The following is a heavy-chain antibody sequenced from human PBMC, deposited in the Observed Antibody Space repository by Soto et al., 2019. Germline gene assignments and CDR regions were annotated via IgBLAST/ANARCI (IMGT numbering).Heavy chain of an antibody. Sequence: ETLSLTCSVSGGSVSNKTYYWSWIRQPPGKRLEWIGYVYYSGTTNYNPSLKSRVTISVDLSKNQFSLRLSSVTTADTALYYCARTTAVPNTLRSRYFFDYWGQGTLVTVLL. D-gene: IGHD4-17*01. J-gene: IGHJ4*02. CDR2: VYYSGTT. V-gene: IGHV4-61*01. CDR3: ARTTAVPNTLRSRYFFDY. CDR1: GGSVSNKTYY.